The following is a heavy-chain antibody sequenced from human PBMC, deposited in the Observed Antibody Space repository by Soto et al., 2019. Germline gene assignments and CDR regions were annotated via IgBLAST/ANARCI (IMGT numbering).Heavy chain of an antibody. V-gene: IGHV1-69*13. J-gene: IGHJ1*01. Sequence: ASVKVSCKASGGTFSSYAISWVRQAPGQGLEWMGGIIPIFGTANYAQKFQGRVTITADESTSTAYMELSSLRSEDTAVYYCASRRAAGGFEYFQHWGQGTLVTVSS. CDR2: IIPIFGTA. CDR3: ASRRAAGGFEYFQH. D-gene: IGHD6-13*01. CDR1: GGTFSSYA.